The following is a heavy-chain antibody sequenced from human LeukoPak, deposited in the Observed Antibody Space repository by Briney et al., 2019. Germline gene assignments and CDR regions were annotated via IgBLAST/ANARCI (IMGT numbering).Heavy chain of an antibody. CDR3: AKEGTRSHSQWAFDF. CDR2: ISDGGTHL. D-gene: IGHD6-19*01. CDR1: GFIFRNYG. J-gene: IGHJ3*01. V-gene: IGHV3-30*18. Sequence: GGSLRLSCAGSGFIFRNYGMHWVRQAPGEGLEWVAVISDGGTHLYYADSVKGRFTISGDNSESTMYLQMNSLRVEDTAVYYCAKEGTRSHSQWAFDFWGQGTMVTVSS.